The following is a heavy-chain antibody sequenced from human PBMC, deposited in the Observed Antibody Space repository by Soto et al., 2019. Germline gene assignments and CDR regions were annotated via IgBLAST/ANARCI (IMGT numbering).Heavy chain of an antibody. J-gene: IGHJ6*02. D-gene: IGHD3-10*01. CDR2: IDPSDSYT. Sequence: LGESLKISCKGSGYSFTSYWISWVRQMPGKGLEWMGRIDPSDSYTNYSPSFQGHVTISADKSISTAYLQWSSLKASDTAMYYCARHGPRGGYYYGMDVWGQGTTVTVSS. CDR3: ARHGPRGGYYYGMDV. CDR1: GYSFTSYW. V-gene: IGHV5-10-1*01.